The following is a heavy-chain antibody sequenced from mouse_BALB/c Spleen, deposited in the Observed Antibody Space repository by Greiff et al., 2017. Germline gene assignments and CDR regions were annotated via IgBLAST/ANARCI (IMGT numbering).Heavy chain of an antibody. Sequence: QVQLQQPGAELVKPGAPVKLSCKASGYTFTSYWMNWVKQRPGRGLEWIGRIDPSDSETHYNQKFKDKATLTVDKSSSTAYIQLSSLTSEDSAVYYCARSREFDYWGQGTTLTVSS. CDR1: GYTFTSYW. CDR2: IDPSDSET. CDR3: ARSREFDY. V-gene: IGHV1-69*02. J-gene: IGHJ2*01.